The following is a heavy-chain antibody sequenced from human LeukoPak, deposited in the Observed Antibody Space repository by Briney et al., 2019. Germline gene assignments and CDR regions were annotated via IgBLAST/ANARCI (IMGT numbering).Heavy chain of an antibody. CDR3: AREPNGGNFDY. CDR2: IYHSGST. Sequence: SETLSLTCAVSGFSISSGYYWGWIRQPPGKGLEWIGSIYHSGSTYYNPSLKSRVTISLDTSKSQFSLNLSSVTAADTAVYYCAREPNGGNFDYWGQGTLVIVSS. V-gene: IGHV4-38-2*02. J-gene: IGHJ4*02. CDR1: GFSISSGYY. D-gene: IGHD4-23*01.